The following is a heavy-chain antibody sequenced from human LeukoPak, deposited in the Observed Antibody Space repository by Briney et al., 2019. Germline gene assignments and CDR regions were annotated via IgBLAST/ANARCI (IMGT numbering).Heavy chain of an antibody. CDR3: ARGYPAMVSAPDY. Sequence: PGGSLRLSCAASGFTFSHFWMSWVRQAPGKGLEWVAYIKKTGSETYYVDSVKGRFTISRDNSKNTLYLQMNSLRAEDTAVYYCARGYPAMVSAPDYWGQGTLVAVSS. J-gene: IGHJ4*02. CDR2: IKKTGSET. V-gene: IGHV3-7*03. CDR1: GFTFSHFW. D-gene: IGHD5-18*01.